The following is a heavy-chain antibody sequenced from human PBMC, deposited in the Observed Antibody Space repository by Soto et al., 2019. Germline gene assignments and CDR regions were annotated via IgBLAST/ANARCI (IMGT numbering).Heavy chain of an antibody. V-gene: IGHV3-23*01. CDR1: GFIFHIYA. J-gene: IGHJ6*02. CDR2: ISGSGGST. CDR3: AKARGSSSRGYYYYAMDV. D-gene: IGHD2-15*01. Sequence: LRLSCAASGFIFHIYALSWVRQAPGKGLEWVSAISGSGGSTYYADSVKGRFSISGDNSKQTLYLQMNSLRAEDTAVYYCAKARGSSSRGYYYYAMDVWGQGTTVTVSS.